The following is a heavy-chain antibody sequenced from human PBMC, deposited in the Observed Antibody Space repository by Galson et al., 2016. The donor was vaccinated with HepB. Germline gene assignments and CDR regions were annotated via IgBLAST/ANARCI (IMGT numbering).Heavy chain of an antibody. CDR2: ISTSRTT. J-gene: IGHJ4*02. D-gene: IGHD1-1*01. V-gene: IGHV3-23*01. CDR3: AKERLVRRIFDH. Sequence: SLRLSCAASGSVFSNFGLSWVRQAPGKGLEWAASISTSRTTYYSDSVQGRFTISRDNSNNTLYLQMNGLRAEDTAVYYCAKERLVRRIFDHWGQGTLVTVSS. CDR1: GSVFSNFG.